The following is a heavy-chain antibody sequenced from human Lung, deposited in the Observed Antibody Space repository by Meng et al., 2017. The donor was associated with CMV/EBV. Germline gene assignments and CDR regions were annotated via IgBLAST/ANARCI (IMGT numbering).Heavy chain of an antibody. D-gene: IGHD5-18*01. CDR3: ARIGYSSSSFDY. V-gene: IGHV3-7*01. J-gene: IGHJ4*02. CDR2: IKQDGSVI. CDR1: GFTFINYW. Sequence: CAASGFTFINYWMSWGRQAPGKGLIWVANIKQDGSVIYYVDSVKGRFTISRDNTKNSVYLQMNSLRDEDTAVYFCARIGYSSSSFDYWGQGTLVTVSS.